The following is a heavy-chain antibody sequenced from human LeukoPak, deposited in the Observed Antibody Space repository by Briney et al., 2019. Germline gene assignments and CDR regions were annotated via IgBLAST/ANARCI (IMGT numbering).Heavy chain of an antibody. CDR3: AKETSSSFDY. Sequence: PGGSLRLSCAASGFTFSSYAMNWVRQARGKGLEWASGISNSGGSTYYADSVKGRFTISRDNSKNTLYLQMNSLRAEDTAVYYCAKETSSSFDYWGQGTLVTVSS. J-gene: IGHJ4*02. V-gene: IGHV3-23*01. CDR1: GFTFSSYA. D-gene: IGHD6-6*01. CDR2: ISNSGGST.